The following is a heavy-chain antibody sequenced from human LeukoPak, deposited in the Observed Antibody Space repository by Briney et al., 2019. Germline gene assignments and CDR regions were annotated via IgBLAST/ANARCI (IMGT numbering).Heavy chain of an antibody. CDR1: RYTFTGYY. J-gene: IGHJ4*02. Sequence: GASVKVSCKASRYTFTGYYMHWVRQAPGQGLEWVGWINPNSGGTNYAQKFQGRVTMTRDTSISTAYMELSRLTSDDTAVYYCARDQGPSYGYRDWGQGTLVTVSS. CDR3: ARDQGPSYGYRD. V-gene: IGHV1-2*02. CDR2: INPNSGGT. D-gene: IGHD5-18*01.